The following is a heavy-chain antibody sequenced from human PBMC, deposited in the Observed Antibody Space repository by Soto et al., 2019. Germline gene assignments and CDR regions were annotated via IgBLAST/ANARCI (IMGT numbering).Heavy chain of an antibody. V-gene: IGHV3-33*01. J-gene: IGHJ4*02. CDR3: ARDKTFGGTIGSAFDS. CDR2: IWYDASHK. Sequence: QVQVVESGGGVVQPGTSLRLSCAASGFTFNNYGMHWVRQAPGKGLEWVAVIWYDASHKYYADSVKGRFTISRDNSKNTLYLQMSSLRGDYTAVYYCARDKTFGGTIGSAFDSWGQGPLVTVSS. D-gene: IGHD3-16*01. CDR1: GFTFNNYG.